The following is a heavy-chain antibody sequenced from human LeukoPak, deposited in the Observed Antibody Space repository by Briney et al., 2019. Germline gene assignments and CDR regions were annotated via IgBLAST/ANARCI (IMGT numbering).Heavy chain of an antibody. CDR2: INPSGSST. V-gene: IGHV1-46*01. CDR3: ARSTYGSGSAQAGIDP. J-gene: IGHJ5*02. Sequence: ASVKVSCKASGYTFTSYYMHWVRQAPGQGLEWMGIINPSGSSTSYAQKFQGRVTMTRDTSTSTVYMELSSLRSEDTAVYYCARSTYGSGSAQAGIDPWGQGTLVTVSS. D-gene: IGHD3-10*01. CDR1: GYTFTSYY.